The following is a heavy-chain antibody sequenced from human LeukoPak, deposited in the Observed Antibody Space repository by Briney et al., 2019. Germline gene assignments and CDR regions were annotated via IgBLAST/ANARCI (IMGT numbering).Heavy chain of an antibody. CDR1: GYTFTSYG. D-gene: IGHD6-6*01. J-gene: IGHJ3*02. CDR3: AINTDIAARHDAFDI. V-gene: IGHV1-18*01. CDR2: ISAYNGNT. Sequence: ASVKVSCKASGYTFTSYGISWVRQAPGQGLEWMGWISAYNGNTNYAQKLQGRVTMTTDTSTSTAYMELRSLRSDDTAVYYCAINTDIAARHDAFDIWGQGTMVTVSS.